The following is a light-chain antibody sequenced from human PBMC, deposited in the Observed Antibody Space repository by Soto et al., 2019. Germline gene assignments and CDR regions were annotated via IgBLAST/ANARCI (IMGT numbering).Light chain of an antibody. CDR1: SSDVGAYKY. Sequence: QSALTQPASVSGSPGQSITISCTGTSSDVGAYKYVSWHQHHPGKAPKLMIFEVSNRPSGISDRFSGSKSANTASLTISGVQPEDEADYHCSSYTTIRTYVFGAGTKLTVL. CDR2: EVS. J-gene: IGLJ1*01. V-gene: IGLV2-14*01. CDR3: SSYTTIRTYV.